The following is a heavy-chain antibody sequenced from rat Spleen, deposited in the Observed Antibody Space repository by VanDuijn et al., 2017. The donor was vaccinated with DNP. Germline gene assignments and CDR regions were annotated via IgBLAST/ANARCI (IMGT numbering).Heavy chain of an antibody. D-gene: IGHD1-7*01. Sequence: EVQLVESGGGSVQPGRSMKLSCAASGFTFSSFPMAWVRQAPKKGLEWVATISYDGSRTYYRDSVKGRFTISRDNAESTLYLQMNSLRSEDMATYDCATRTMGIWGQGVMVTVSS. CDR1: GFTFSSFP. CDR2: ISYDGSRT. CDR3: ATRTMGI. J-gene: IGHJ2*01. V-gene: IGHV5-46*01.